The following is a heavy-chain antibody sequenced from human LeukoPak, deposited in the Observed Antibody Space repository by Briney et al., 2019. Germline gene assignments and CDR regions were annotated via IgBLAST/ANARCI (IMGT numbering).Heavy chain of an antibody. CDR3: AMYSSVWYEYFQH. D-gene: IGHD6-19*01. J-gene: IGHJ1*01. V-gene: IGHV4-59*08. CDR1: GGSISSYY. Sequence: SETLSLTCTVSGGSISSYYWSWIRQPPGKGLEWIGYIYYSGTTNYNPSLKSRVTISVDTSKNQFSLKLTSVTAADTAVYYCAMYSSVWYEYFQHWGQGTLVTVSS. CDR2: IYYSGTT.